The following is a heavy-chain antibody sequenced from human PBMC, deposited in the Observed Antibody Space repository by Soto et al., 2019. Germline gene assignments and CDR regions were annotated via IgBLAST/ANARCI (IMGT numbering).Heavy chain of an antibody. CDR2: IRSKANSYAT. CDR3: TRSPGTGPEP. J-gene: IGHJ5*02. D-gene: IGHD1-1*01. Sequence: GGSLRLSCAASGFTFSGSAMHWVRQASGKGLEWVGRIRSKANSYATAYAASVKGRFTISRDDSKNTAYLQMNSLKTEDTAVYYCTRSPGTGPEPWAQGTLVTVSS. V-gene: IGHV3-73*01. CDR1: GFTFSGSA.